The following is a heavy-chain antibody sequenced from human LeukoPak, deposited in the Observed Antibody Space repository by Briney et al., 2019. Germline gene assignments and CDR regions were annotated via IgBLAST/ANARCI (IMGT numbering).Heavy chain of an antibody. D-gene: IGHD2-8*01. Sequence: SGPTLVKPTQTLTLTCTFSGFSLSTSGVGVGWIRQPPGKALEWLALIYWNDDKRYSPSLKSRLTITKATSKNQVVLTMTNMDPVDTATYYCAHRRRSMLPGYWGQGTLVTVSS. CDR3: AHRRRSMLPGY. CDR1: GFSLSTSGVG. V-gene: IGHV2-5*01. CDR2: IYWNDDK. J-gene: IGHJ4*02.